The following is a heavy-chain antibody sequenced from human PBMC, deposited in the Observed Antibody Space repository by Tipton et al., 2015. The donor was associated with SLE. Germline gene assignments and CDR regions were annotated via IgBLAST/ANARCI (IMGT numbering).Heavy chain of an antibody. Sequence: TLSLTCAVSGGSISSGGHSWSWIRQPPGKGLEWIGYIYHSGSAYYNPSLKSRVTISVDTSKNQFSLKLTSLTAADTAVYYCARGQDYDFWSGYYTKGAFDYWGQGTLVTVSS. CDR3: ARGQDYDFWSGYYTKGAFDY. J-gene: IGHJ4*02. CDR1: GGSISSGGHS. D-gene: IGHD3-3*01. V-gene: IGHV4-30-2*01. CDR2: IYHSGSA.